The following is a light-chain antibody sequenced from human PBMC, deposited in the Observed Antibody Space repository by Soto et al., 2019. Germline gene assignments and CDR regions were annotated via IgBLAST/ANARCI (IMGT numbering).Light chain of an antibody. CDR3: QRRSNWPT. CDR2: AAS. Sequence: IVCTPSAVTLSLSPGSRAPLSGRASQSVSSYLAWYQQKPGPAPRLLIYAASNRATGIPARFSGSGSGTDFTPTIRRLEPDDFADYYRQRRSNWPTFGGGTKVDIK. CDR1: QSVSSY. J-gene: IGKJ4*01. V-gene: IGKV3-11*01.